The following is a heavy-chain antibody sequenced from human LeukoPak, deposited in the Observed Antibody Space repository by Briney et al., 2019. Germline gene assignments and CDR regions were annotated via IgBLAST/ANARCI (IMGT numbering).Heavy chain of an antibody. CDR3: ARANYYGSGKKDLDY. CDR1: GYTFTTYD. D-gene: IGHD3-10*01. V-gene: IGHV1-8*01. J-gene: IGHJ4*02. CDR2: MNPNSGNT. Sequence: ASVTVSCKSSGYTFTTYDINWVRQATGQGLEWMGCMNPNSGNTGYAQKLQGRVTLTRNASMSTAYMELSSRRSEDTAVYYCARANYYGSGKKDLDYWGQGTLVTVSS.